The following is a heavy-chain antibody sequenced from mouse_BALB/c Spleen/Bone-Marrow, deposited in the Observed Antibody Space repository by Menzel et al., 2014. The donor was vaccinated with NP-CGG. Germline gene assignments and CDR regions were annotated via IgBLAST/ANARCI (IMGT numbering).Heavy chain of an antibody. Sequence: EVQVVESGGGLVKPGGSLKLSCAASGFTFSSFAMSWVRQTPEKRLEWVATISSGGGYIYYPDSVKGRFTISRDNAKNSLYLQMSSRRSEDTAMYYCARQESIYDGYYGGFTYWGQGTLVTVSA. CDR3: ARQESIYDGYYGGFTY. V-gene: IGHV5-9-3*01. CDR2: ISSGGGYI. J-gene: IGHJ3*01. CDR1: GFTFSSFA. D-gene: IGHD2-3*01.